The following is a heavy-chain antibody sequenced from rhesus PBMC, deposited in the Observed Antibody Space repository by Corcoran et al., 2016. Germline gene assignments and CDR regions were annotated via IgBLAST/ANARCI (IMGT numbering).Heavy chain of an antibody. J-gene: IGHJ3*01. Sequence: QVTLKESGPALVKPTQTLTLTCTFSGFSLTTSGMGVGWIRQPPGTALEWLVLIYWDDDKRYSTSLKSRLTISKDTSKNQVVLTMTNMDPVDTATYYCARGGLQYLDWLLPKDAFDFWGQGLRVTVSS. CDR1: GFSLTTSGMG. CDR2: IYWDDDK. D-gene: IGHD3-3*01. CDR3: ARGGLQYLDWLLPKDAFDF. V-gene: IGHV2-174*01.